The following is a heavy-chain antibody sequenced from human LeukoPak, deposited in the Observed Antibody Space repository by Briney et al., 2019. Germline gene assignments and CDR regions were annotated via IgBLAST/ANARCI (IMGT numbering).Heavy chain of an antibody. CDR3: ASSPRITMVRGVGDY. CDR1: GGSISSSNW. V-gene: IGHV4-4*02. J-gene: IGHJ4*02. Sequence: SGTLSLTCAVSGGSISSSNWWSWVRQPPGKGLEWIGEIYHSGSTNYNPSLKSRVTISVGTSKNQFSLKLSSVTAADTAVYYCASSPRITMVRGVGDYWGQGTLVTVSS. CDR2: IYHSGST. D-gene: IGHD3-10*01.